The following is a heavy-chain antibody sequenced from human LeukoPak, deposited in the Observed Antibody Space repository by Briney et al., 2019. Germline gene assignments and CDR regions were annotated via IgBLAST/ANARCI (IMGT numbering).Heavy chain of an antibody. D-gene: IGHD3-22*01. CDR2: IYATGST. Sequence: SETLSLTCDVSGGSMNNSYWSWIRQPAGEGLEWIGRIYATGSTDYNPCLKSRMTMSIDTSKNQFSLKLTSVTAADTAVYFCARDKALDSDGSGFYYNRGLDCWGQGTLVIVSS. J-gene: IGHJ4*02. V-gene: IGHV4-4*07. CDR1: GGSMNNSY. CDR3: ARDKALDSDGSGFYYNRGLDC.